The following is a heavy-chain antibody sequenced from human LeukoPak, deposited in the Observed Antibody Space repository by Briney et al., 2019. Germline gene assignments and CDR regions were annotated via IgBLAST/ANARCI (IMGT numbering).Heavy chain of an antibody. V-gene: IGHV1-46*01. D-gene: IGHD3-10*01. Sequence: ASVKVSCKASGCIFSSFCMHWVRQAPGQGLEWMGVINPSGDNKRYAQKFQGRVTVTRDMSTSTVHMELSGLKSEDTAVYYCARATRGYDTGRDLDYWGQGTLVTVSS. J-gene: IGHJ4*02. CDR1: GCIFSSFC. CDR2: INPSGDNK. CDR3: ARATRGYDTGRDLDY.